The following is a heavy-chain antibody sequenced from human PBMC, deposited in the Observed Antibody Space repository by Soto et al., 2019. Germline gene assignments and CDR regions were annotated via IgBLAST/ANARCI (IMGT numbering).Heavy chain of an antibody. CDR3: ARDQVDYDILTGYYSDYYGMDV. CDR1: GFTYSRYW. CDR2: INSDGSST. V-gene: IGHV3-74*01. J-gene: IGHJ6*02. Sequence: GWSLRLSFAASGFTYSRYWMHWVRQATGKGLVWVSRINSDGSSTSYADSVKGRFTISRDNAKNTLYLQMNSLRAEDTAVYYCARDQVDYDILTGYYSDYYGMDVWGQGTTVTVSS. D-gene: IGHD3-9*01.